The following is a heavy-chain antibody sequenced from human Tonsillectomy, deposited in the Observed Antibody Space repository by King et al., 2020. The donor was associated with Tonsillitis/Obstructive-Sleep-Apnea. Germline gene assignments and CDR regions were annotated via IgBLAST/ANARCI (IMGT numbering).Heavy chain of an antibody. CDR3: TGVVVPTDAFDI. CDR2: IRSKAYGGTT. V-gene: IGHV3-49*04. J-gene: IGHJ3*02. CDR1: GFTFGDYA. D-gene: IGHD2-2*01. Sequence: VQLVESGGGLVQPGRSLRLSCTASGFTFGDYAMSWVRQAPGKGLEWVGCIRSKAYGGTTEYAASVKGRFTISRDDSKSIAYLQMNSLKTEDTAVYYCTGVVVPTDAFDIWGQGTMVTVSS.